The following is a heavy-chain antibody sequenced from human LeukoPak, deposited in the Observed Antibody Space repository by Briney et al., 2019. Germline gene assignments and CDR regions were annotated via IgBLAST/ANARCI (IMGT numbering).Heavy chain of an antibody. Sequence: SETLSLTCTVSGGSISSSGYYWGWIRQPPGKGLEWIGSIYYSGSTYYNPSLKSRVTISVDTSKNQFSLKLSSVTAADTAVYYCARFGYSSRWGQGTLVTVSS. D-gene: IGHD6-13*01. CDR1: GGSISSSGYY. CDR3: ARFGYSSR. V-gene: IGHV4-39*01. J-gene: IGHJ4*02. CDR2: IYYSGST.